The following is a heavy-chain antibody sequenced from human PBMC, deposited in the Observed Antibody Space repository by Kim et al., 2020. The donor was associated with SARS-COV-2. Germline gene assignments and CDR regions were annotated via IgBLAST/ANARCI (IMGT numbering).Heavy chain of an antibody. CDR2: IYSGGST. CDR1: GFTVSSNY. V-gene: IGHV3-53*01. D-gene: IGHD6-13*01. Sequence: GGSLRLSCAASGFTVSSNYMSWVRQAPGKGLEWVSVIYSGGSTYYADSVKGRFTISRDNSKNTLYLQMNSLRAEDTAVYYCARVFKRGSWYLDYWGQGTLVTVSS. CDR3: ARVFKRGSWYLDY. J-gene: IGHJ4*02.